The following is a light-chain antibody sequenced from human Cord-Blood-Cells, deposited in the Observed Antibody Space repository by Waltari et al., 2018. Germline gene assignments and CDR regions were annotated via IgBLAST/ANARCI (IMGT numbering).Light chain of an antibody. J-gene: IGKJ3*01. V-gene: IGKV3-15*01. CDR3: QQYNNWPLT. CDR2: GAS. Sequence: EIVMTQSPAPLSVSPGDRATLSCRASQSVSSNLAWYQQKPGQAPRLLTYGASTRATGIPARFSGSGSGTEFTLTISSLQSEDFAVYYCQQYNNWPLTFGPGTKVDIK. CDR1: QSVSSN.